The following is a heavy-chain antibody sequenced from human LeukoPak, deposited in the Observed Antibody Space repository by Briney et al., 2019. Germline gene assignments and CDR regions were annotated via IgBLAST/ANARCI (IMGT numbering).Heavy chain of an antibody. Sequence: PSETLSLTCAVSGYSIGSGYYWGWIRQPPGKGLEWIGSIYHSGSTYYNPSLKSRVTISVDTSKNQFSLKLSSVTAADTAVYYCARDYERVYYYYYGMDVWGKGTTVTVSS. D-gene: IGHD3-16*01. CDR1: GYSIGSGYY. J-gene: IGHJ6*04. V-gene: IGHV4-38-2*02. CDR3: ARDYERVYYYYYGMDV. CDR2: IYHSGST.